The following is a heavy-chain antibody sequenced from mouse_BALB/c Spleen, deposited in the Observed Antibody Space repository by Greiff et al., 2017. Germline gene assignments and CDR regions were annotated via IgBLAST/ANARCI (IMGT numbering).Heavy chain of an antibody. V-gene: IGHV8-12*01. Sequence: QVTLKVSGPGILQPSQTLSLTCSFSGFSLSTSGMGVSWIRQPSGKGLEWLAHIYWDDDKRYNPSLKSRLTISKDTSSNQVFLKITSVDTADTATYYCARRNYAMDYWGQGTSVTVSS. CDR3: ARRNYAMDY. CDR2: IYWDDDK. J-gene: IGHJ4*01. CDR1: GFSLSTSGMG.